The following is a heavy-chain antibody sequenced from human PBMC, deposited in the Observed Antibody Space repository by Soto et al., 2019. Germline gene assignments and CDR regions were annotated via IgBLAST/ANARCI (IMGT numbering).Heavy chain of an antibody. J-gene: IGHJ4*02. CDR2: IYYSGST. V-gene: IGHV4-39*01. CDR3: ARGRLTYYYDSSGYYPDY. Sequence: QLQLQESGPGLVKPSETLSLTCTVSGGSISSSSYYWGWIRQPPGKGLEWIGSIYYSGSTYYNPSLKSRVTISVDTSKNQFSLKLSSVTAADTAVYYCARGRLTYYYDSSGYYPDYWGQGTLVTVSS. D-gene: IGHD3-22*01. CDR1: GGSISSSSYY.